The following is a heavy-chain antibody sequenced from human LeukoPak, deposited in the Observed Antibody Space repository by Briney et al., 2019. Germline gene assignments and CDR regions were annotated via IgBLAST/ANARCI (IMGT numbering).Heavy chain of an antibody. CDR3: ARDWDSSSWYFDY. V-gene: IGHV1-2*02. J-gene: IGHJ4*02. CDR2: INPNSGGT. Sequence: ASVKVSSKASGYTFTGYYMHWVRQAPGQGLEWMGWINPNSGGTNYAQKFQGRVTMTRDTSISTAYMELSRLRSDDTAVYYCARDWDSSSWYFDYWGQGTLATVSS. D-gene: IGHD6-13*01. CDR1: GYTFTGYY.